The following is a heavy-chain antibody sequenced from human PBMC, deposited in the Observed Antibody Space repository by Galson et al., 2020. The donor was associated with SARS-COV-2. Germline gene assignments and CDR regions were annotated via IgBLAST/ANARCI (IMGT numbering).Heavy chain of an antibody. CDR2: ISSSGSSK. V-gene: IGHV3-11*04. CDR3: ARACRHGSCPA. J-gene: IGHJ4*02. D-gene: IGHD2-15*01. CDR1: GFTFSDYY. Sequence: NSGGSLRLSCAASGFTFSDYYMSWIRQAPGKGLEWVSYISSSGSSKYYADSVKGRFTISRDNAKKSLYLQMNSLRVEDTAVYYCARACRHGSCPAWGQGTQVTVSS.